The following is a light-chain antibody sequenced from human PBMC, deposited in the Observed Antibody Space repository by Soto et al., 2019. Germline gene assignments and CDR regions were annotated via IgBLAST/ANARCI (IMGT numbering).Light chain of an antibody. V-gene: IGKV3-20*01. Sequence: EIVLTQSPGTLSLSPGERVTLSCRASQSVSSNYLAWYQQKPGQAPRLLIYATSSRATGIPARFSGSGSGTDFTLTISRLEPEAFAVYSCQQYGNSPTYTFGQGTILEIK. CDR2: ATS. CDR3: QQYGNSPTYT. J-gene: IGKJ2*01. CDR1: QSVSSNY.